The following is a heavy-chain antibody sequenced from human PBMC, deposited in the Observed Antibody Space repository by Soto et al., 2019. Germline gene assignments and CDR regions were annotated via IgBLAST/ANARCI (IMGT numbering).Heavy chain of an antibody. J-gene: IGHJ6*02. CDR3: ARGSSSPYSNFLYYYYGMDV. CDR2: IYYSGST. Sequence: SETLSLTCTVSGGSISSYYWSWIRQPPGKGLEWIGYIYYSGSTNYNPSLKSRVTISVDTSKNQFSLKLSSVTAADTAVYYCARGSSSPYSNFLYYYYGMDVWGQGTTVTVSS. V-gene: IGHV4-59*01. D-gene: IGHD4-4*01. CDR1: GGSISSYY.